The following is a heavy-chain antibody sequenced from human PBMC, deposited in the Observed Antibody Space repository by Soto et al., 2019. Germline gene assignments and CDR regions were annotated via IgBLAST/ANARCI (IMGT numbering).Heavy chain of an antibody. J-gene: IGHJ4*02. CDR3: ARELSNAPDYFDG. CDR2: IYHTGRT. D-gene: IGHD6-13*01. CDR1: GGSIRSDNYY. Sequence: QVQLQESGPGLVKPSQTLSLTCTVSGGSIRSDNYYWTWIRQPPGEGLEWIGYIYHTGRTLYNPSLKSRVTISIDTSKNQFSLRLSSVSAADTAVYYCARELSNAPDYFDGWGQGTLVTVSS. V-gene: IGHV4-30-4*01.